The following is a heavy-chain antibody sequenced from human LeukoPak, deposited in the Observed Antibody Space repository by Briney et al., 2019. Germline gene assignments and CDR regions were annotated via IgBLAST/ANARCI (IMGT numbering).Heavy chain of an antibody. D-gene: IGHD1-14*01. CDR3: ARGVEPLAAKTLAY. J-gene: IGHJ4*02. CDR2: LYSDGNT. V-gene: IGHV3-53*01. CDR1: GFTVITND. Sequence: WGTLRLSCAASGFTVITNDMTWVRQAPGKGLEWVSVLYSDGNTKFADSVQGRFTSSRDNSKNNLYLEMNSLSPDDTAVYYCARGVEPLAAKTLAYWGQGTLVTVSS.